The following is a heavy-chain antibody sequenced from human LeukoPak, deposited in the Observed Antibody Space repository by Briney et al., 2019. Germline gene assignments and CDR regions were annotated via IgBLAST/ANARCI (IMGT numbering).Heavy chain of an antibody. CDR1: GGSISSSSYY. CDR3: ASQTYSNYYYYYGMDV. D-gene: IGHD4-4*01. CDR2: IYYSGST. J-gene: IGHJ6*02. Sequence: PSETLSLTCTVSGGSISSSSYYWGWIRQPPGKGLEWIGSIYYSGSTYYNPSLKSRVTISVDTSKNQFSLKLSSVTAADTAVYYCASQTYSNYYYYYGMDVWGQGTTVTVSS. V-gene: IGHV4-39*01.